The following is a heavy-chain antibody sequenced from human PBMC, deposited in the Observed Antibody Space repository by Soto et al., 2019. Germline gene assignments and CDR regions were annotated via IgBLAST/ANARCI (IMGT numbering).Heavy chain of an antibody. J-gene: IGHJ4*02. Sequence: GESLKISCKVSGYSFAGCWITWVRQKPGKGLEWMGRIDPSDSQTYYSPSFRGHVTISATKSITTVFLQWSSLRASDTAMYYCARQIYDSDTGPNFQYYFDSWGQGTLVTVSS. V-gene: IGHV5-10-1*01. CDR2: IDPSDSQT. D-gene: IGHD3-22*01. CDR1: GYSFAGCW. CDR3: ARQIYDSDTGPNFQYYFDS.